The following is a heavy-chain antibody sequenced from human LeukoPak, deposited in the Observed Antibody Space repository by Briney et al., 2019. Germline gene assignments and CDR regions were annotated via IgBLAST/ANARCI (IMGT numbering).Heavy chain of an antibody. Sequence: GGSLTLSCAASGFTFSSYAMHWVRQAPGKGLEYVSAISSDGGSTYYANYVKGRFTISRNNSKNTLYLQMGSLRAEDMAVYYCASGNGSNWYFDLWGRGTLVTVSS. CDR1: GFTFSSYA. V-gene: IGHV3-64*01. CDR2: ISSDGGST. CDR3: ASGNGSNWYFDL. J-gene: IGHJ2*01.